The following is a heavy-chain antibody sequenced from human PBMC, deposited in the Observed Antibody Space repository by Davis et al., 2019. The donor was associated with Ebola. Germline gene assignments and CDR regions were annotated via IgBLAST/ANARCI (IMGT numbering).Heavy chain of an antibody. J-gene: IGHJ4*02. CDR3: AKDQTTVGLY. D-gene: IGHD4-23*01. V-gene: IGHV3-74*01. CDR2: VNTDGSST. Sequence: GESLKISCTASEFSFSNSWMHWVRQPPGKGLVWVSRVNTDGSSTSYADSVKGRFTISRDNSKNMVYLEMNSLRAEDTAVYYCAKDQTTVGLYWGQGTLVTVSS. CDR1: EFSFSNSW.